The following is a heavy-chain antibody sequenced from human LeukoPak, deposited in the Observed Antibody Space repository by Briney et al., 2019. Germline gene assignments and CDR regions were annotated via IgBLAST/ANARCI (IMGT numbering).Heavy chain of an antibody. V-gene: IGHV1-69*13. CDR1: GGTFSSYS. J-gene: IGHJ3*02. CDR2: IIPIFGTA. Sequence: SVKVSCKASGGTFSSYSISWVRQAPGHGLEWMGGIIPIFGTANYAQKLQGRVTITADESTSTAYMELSSLRSEDTAVYYCARDRGYYGSGSYYDAFDIWGQGTMVTVSS. CDR3: ARDRGYYGSGSYYDAFDI. D-gene: IGHD3-10*01.